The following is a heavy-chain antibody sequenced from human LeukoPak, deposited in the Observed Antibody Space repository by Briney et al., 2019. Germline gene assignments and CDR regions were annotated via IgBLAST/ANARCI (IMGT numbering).Heavy chain of an antibody. CDR3: VRDRTTVTLFDS. CDR1: GFTFSTFS. CDR2: ISSGSTYT. J-gene: IGHJ4*02. V-gene: IGHV3-21*01. D-gene: IGHD4-17*01. Sequence: GGSLRLSCAVSGFTFSTFSMNWVRQAPGKGLEWVSSISSGSTYTYYADSVKGRFTISRDNAKNSLYLQMNSLRAEDTAVYYCVRDRTTVTLFDSWGQGTLVTVSS.